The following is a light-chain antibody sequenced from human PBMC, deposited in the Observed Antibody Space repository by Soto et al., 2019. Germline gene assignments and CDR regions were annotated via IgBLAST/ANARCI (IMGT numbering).Light chain of an antibody. CDR2: SIN. CDR1: SSNIGSNI. Sequence: QSVLTQPPSASGTPGQRVTISCSGSSSNIGSNIVNWYQQLPGTAPKVLIHSINQRPSGVPDRFSGSKSGTSASLAISGLQAGDEADYHCAAWDDRMTGYVFGTGTKVTVL. J-gene: IGLJ1*01. V-gene: IGLV1-44*01. CDR3: AAWDDRMTGYV.